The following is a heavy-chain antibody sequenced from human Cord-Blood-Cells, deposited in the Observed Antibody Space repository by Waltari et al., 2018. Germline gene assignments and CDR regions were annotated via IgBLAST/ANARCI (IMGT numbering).Heavy chain of an antibody. CDR3: ASNRLYYYYGMDV. D-gene: IGHD6-25*01. J-gene: IGHJ6*02. CDR2: INHSGST. CDR1: GGSFSGYY. V-gene: IGHV4-34*01. Sequence: QVQLQQWGAGLLKPSETLSLTCAVYGGSFSGYYWSWIRQPPGKGLEWIGEINHSGSTNYNPSLKSRVTISVDTSKNQFSLKLSSVTAADTAVYYCASNRLYYYYGMDVRGQGTTVTVSS.